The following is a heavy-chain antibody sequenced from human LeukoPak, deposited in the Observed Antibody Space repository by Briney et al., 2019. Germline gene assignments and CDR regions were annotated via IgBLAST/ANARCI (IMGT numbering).Heavy chain of an antibody. CDR2: VNPNSGGT. CDR3: ARVRPGYSSSWYSNVGPYYYYMDV. D-gene: IGHD6-13*01. J-gene: IGHJ6*03. Sequence: ASVKVSCKASGYTFTGYYMHWVRQAPGQGLEWMGWVNPNSGGTNYAQKFQGRVTMTRDTSISTAYMALSRLRSDDTAVYYCARVRPGYSSSWYSNVGPYYYYMDVWGKGTTVTVSS. CDR1: GYTFTGYY. V-gene: IGHV1-2*02.